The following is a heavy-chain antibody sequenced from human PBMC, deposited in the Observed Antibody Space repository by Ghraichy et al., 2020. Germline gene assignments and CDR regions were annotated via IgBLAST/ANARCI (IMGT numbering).Heavy chain of an antibody. D-gene: IGHD3-16*01. CDR1: GFTFSSYN. CDR2: ISSSNTI. Sequence: GGSLRLSRAASGFTFSSYNMNWVRQAPGKGLEWVSYISSSNTIYYADSVKGRFSISRDNAKNSLYLQMNSLRDEDTAVYYCARDFSFGDYYYGMDVWGQGTTVTVSS. V-gene: IGHV3-48*02. J-gene: IGHJ6*02. CDR3: ARDFSFGDYYYGMDV.